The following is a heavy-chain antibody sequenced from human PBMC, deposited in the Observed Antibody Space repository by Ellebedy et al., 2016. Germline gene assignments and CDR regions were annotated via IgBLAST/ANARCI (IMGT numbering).Heavy chain of an antibody. J-gene: IGHJ4*02. CDR1: GFTFSSYG. D-gene: IGHD6-13*01. CDR3: ARDYSSSWRLTNVDY. V-gene: IGHV3-30*03. Sequence: GESLKISCAASGFTFSSYGMHWVRQAPGKGLEWVADISYDGSNENYADSVKGRFTISRDNSKNTLYLQVNSLRAEDTAVYYCARDYSSSWRLTNVDYWGQGTLVIVSS. CDR2: ISYDGSNE.